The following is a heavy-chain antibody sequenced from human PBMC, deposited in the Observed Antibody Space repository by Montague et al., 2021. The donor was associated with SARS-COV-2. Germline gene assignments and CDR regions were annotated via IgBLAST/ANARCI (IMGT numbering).Heavy chain of an antibody. CDR1: GGSIGSYY. CDR2: IHYSGST. J-gene: IGHJ4*02. CDR3: ARSLDLSGTYCLHY. Sequence: SETLSLTCSVSGGSIGSYYWSWLRQPPGKGLEWIGYIHYSGSTTYSPSFKSRVTISIDTPKNQFSLKLSSVTAADTAVYYCARSLDLSGTYCLHYWGQGTLVTVSS. D-gene: IGHD3-10*01. V-gene: IGHV4-59*01.